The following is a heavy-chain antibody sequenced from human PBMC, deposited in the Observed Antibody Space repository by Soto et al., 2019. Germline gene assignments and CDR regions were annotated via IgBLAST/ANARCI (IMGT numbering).Heavy chain of an antibody. CDR3: ARDAYSSSWSRVDY. V-gene: IGHV1-18*01. CDR1: GYTFTSYG. D-gene: IGHD6-13*01. Sequence: GASVKVSCKASGYTFTSYGISWVRQAPGQGLEWMGWISAYNGNTNYAQKLQGRVTMTTDTSTSTAYMELRSPRSDDTAVYYCARDAYSSSWSRVDYWGQGTLVTVSS. J-gene: IGHJ4*02. CDR2: ISAYNGNT.